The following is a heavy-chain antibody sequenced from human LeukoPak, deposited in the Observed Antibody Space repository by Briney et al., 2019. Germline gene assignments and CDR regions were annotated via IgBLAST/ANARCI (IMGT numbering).Heavy chain of an antibody. CDR2: INPNSGGT. CDR1: GYTFTGYY. J-gene: IGHJ5*02. D-gene: IGHD3-10*01. Sequence: ASVKVSCKASGYTFTGYYMHWVRQAPGQGLEWMGWINPNSGGTNYAQKFQGRVTMTRDTSISTAYMELGRLRSDDTAVYYCARGRRSYGSGSHRIDPWGQGTLVTVSS. CDR3: ARGRRSYGSGSHRIDP. V-gene: IGHV1-2*02.